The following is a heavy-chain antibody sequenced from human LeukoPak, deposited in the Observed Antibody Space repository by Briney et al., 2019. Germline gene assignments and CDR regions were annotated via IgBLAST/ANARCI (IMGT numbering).Heavy chain of an antibody. D-gene: IGHD1-7*01. J-gene: IGHJ4*02. V-gene: IGHV3-33*06. CDR2: IWYDGSNK. CDR3: AKDTSRYNWNSHLIDY. CDR1: GFTFSSYG. Sequence: GGSLRLSCAASGFTFSSYGMHWVRQAPGKGLEWVAVIWYDGSNKYYADSVKGRFTISRDNSKNTLYLQMSSLRAEDTAVYYCAKDTSRYNWNSHLIDYWGQGTLVTVSS.